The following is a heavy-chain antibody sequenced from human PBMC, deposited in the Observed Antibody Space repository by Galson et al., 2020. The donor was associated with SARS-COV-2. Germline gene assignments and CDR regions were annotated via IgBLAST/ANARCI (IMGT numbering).Heavy chain of an antibody. CDR2: IDWDDDK. CDR1: GFSLTTSGMC. V-gene: IGHV2-70*11. J-gene: IGHJ4*02. Sequence: SGPTLVKPTQTLTLTCTFSGFSLTTSGMCVNWIRQPPGKALEWLARIDWDDDKHYNTSLKTRFSISKDTSKNQVVLTMTNMDPVDTATYFCTRIMDDRANSKGFDYGGKGKLVTVSS. D-gene: IGHD2-2*03. CDR3: TRIMDDRANSKGFDY.